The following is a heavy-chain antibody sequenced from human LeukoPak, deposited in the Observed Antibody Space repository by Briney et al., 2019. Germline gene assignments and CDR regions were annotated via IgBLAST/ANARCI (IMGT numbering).Heavy chain of an antibody. CDR2: IKQDGSEK. CDR1: GFTFSSSW. D-gene: IGHD5-18*01. CDR3: ARQPPIQLWLGLDY. J-gene: IGHJ4*02. V-gene: IGHV3-7*01. Sequence: GGSLRLSCAASGFTFSSSWMSWVRQAPGKGLEWVANIKQDGSEKYYVDSVKGRFTISRDNSKNTLYLQMNSLRAEDTAVYYCARQPPIQLWLGLDYWGQGTLVTVSS.